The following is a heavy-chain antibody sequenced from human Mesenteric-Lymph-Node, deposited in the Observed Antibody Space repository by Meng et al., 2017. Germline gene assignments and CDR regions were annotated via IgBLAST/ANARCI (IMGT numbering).Heavy chain of an antibody. CDR2: FDPEDGET. D-gene: IGHD5-24*01. J-gene: IGHJ4*02. CDR1: GYTLTELS. V-gene: IGHV1-24*01. CDR3: AKVGDGYNYIVGY. Sequence: VSVTVSCLVSGYTLTELSMHWVRQAPGKGLEWVGGFDPEDGETIYAQQFQGRVTMTEDTSTDTAYMELGSLRSEDTAVYYCAKVGDGYNYIVGYWGQGTLVTVSS.